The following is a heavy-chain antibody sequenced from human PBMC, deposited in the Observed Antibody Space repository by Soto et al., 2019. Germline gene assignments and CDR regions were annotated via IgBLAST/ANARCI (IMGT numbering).Heavy chain of an antibody. CDR3: ARQGRPYSGSGYYYGMDV. Sequence: SVKVSCKASGGTFSSYAISWVRQAPGQGLEWMGGIIPIFGTANYAQKFQGRVTITADESTSTAYLQWRSLKASDTAIYYCARQGRPYSGSGYYYGMDVWGQGTTVTVSS. CDR1: GGTFSSYA. J-gene: IGHJ6*02. V-gene: IGHV1-69*13. CDR2: IIPIFGTA. D-gene: IGHD6-6*01.